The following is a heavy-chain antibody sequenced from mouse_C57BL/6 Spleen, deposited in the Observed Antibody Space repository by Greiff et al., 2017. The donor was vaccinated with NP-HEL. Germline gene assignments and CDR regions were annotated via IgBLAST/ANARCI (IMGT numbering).Heavy chain of an antibody. CDR2: IWGGGST. CDR1: GFSLTSYG. CDR3: AKHDYAYAMDY. D-gene: IGHD2-4*01. Sequence: VKLVESGPGLVAPSQSLSITCTVSGFSLTSYGVDWVRQPPGQGLEWLGEIWGGGSTNYNSALMSRLSIGKANYKSQVSLKRISLQTDDTAMYYCAKHDYAYAMDYWGQGTSVTVSS. J-gene: IGHJ4*01. V-gene: IGHV2-9*01.